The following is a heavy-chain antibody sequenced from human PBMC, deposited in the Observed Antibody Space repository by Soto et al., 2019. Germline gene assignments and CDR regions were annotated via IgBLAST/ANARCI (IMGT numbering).Heavy chain of an antibody. CDR3: ARGPNWGYRFDA. Sequence: QVQLVQSGAEVKKPGSSVKVSCEASGGTFSGHAISWVRQAPGQGPEWMGGLIPLFGTTQHAQNFQDRLTITADKSTSAAYMELTSLRFEDTAIYYCARGPNWGYRFDAWGQGTLVTVSS. J-gene: IGHJ5*02. D-gene: IGHD7-27*01. V-gene: IGHV1-69*06. CDR2: LIPLFGTT. CDR1: GGTFSGHA.